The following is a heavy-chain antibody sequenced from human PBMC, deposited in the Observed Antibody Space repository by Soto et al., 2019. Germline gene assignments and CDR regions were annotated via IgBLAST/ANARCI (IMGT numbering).Heavy chain of an antibody. CDR3: ARRYGSAFDI. D-gene: IGHD3-10*01. CDR2: IYYSGST. Sequence: PSETQSLTCAVFGGYFSGYYCSWIRQPPGKGLEWIGYIYYSGSTNYNPSLKSRVTISVDTSKNQFSLKLSSVTAADTAVYYCARRYGSAFDIWGQGTMDTVSS. V-gene: IGHV4-59*01. CDR1: GGYFSGYY. J-gene: IGHJ3*02.